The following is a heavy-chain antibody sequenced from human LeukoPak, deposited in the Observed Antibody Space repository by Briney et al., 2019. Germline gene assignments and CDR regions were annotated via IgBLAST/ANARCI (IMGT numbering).Heavy chain of an antibody. CDR2: INAGNGNT. D-gene: IGHD3-10*01. CDR1: GYTFTSYA. V-gene: IGHV1-3*01. J-gene: IGHJ4*02. CDR3: ARDYYYGSGSYSRRLDY. Sequence: ASVKVSCKASGYTFTSYAMHWVRQAPGQRLEWMGCINAGNGNTKYSQKFQGRVTITRDTSASTAYMELSSLRSEDTAVYYCARDYYYGSGSYSRRLDYWGQGTLVTVSS.